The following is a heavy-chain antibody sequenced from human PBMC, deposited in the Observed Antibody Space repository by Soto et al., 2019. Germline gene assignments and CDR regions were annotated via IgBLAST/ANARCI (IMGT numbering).Heavy chain of an antibody. V-gene: IGHV3-15*01. J-gene: IGHJ4*02. CDR2: VKSKTHGGTA. CDR1: GFTFSDAW. CDR3: STVGYDPDY. Sequence: EVQLVEYGGGLVKPGGSLRLSCAGSGFTFSDAWMNWVRQAPGKGLEWVGRVKSKTHGGTADYAAPVKGRFTIARDDSKNTLFLQINSLKTDDTSMYYRSTVGYDPDYWGEGTEVTGSS. D-gene: IGHD6-13*01.